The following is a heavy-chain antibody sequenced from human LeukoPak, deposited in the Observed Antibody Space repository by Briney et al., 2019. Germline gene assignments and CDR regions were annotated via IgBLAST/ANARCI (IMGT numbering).Heavy chain of an antibody. CDR2: IKQDGSEK. CDR3: ARGPSGYHNT. Sequence: PGGSLRLSCAASGFTFSNAWMNWVRQAPGKGLEWVANIKQDGSEKYYVDSVKGRFTISRDNAKNSLYLQMNSLRAEDTAVYYCARGPSGYHNTGGQGTLVTVSS. J-gene: IGHJ4*02. V-gene: IGHV3-7*01. D-gene: IGHD5-12*01. CDR1: GFTFSNAW.